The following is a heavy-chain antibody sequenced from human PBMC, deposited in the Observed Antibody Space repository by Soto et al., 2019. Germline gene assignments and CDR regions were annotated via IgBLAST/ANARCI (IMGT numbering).Heavy chain of an antibody. J-gene: IGHJ4*02. CDR3: AKGYYYYDILTPLDY. CDR2: ISYDGSNK. CDR1: GFTFSSYG. Sequence: GGSLRLSCAASGFTFSSYGMHWVRQAPGKGLEWVAVISYDGSNKYYADSVKGRFTISRDNSKNTLYLQMNSLRAEDTAVYYCAKGYYYYDILTPLDYWGQGTLVTVS. D-gene: IGHD3-9*01. V-gene: IGHV3-30*18.